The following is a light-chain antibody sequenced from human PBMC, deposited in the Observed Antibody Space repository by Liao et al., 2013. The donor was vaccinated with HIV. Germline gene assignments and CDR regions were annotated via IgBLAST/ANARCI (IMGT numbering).Light chain of an antibody. CDR2: YDS. V-gene: IGLV3-21*04. CDR1: NIGGES. CDR3: QVWDRSSGHRV. J-gene: IGLJ3*02. Sequence: SYVLTQPPSVSVAPGHTARITCAGDNIGGESVHWYQQKPGQAPVLVIYYDSDRPSGIPERFSGSNSGNTATLTISATQPMDEADYYCQVWDRSSGHRVFGGGTKLTVL.